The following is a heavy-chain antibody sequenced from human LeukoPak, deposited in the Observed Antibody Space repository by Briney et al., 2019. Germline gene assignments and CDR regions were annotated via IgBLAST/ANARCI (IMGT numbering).Heavy chain of an antibody. J-gene: IGHJ3*02. CDR1: GYTFTGYY. D-gene: IGHD3-22*01. Sequence: VSVKVSCKASGYTFTGYYMHWVRQAPGQGLEWMGWINPNNGGTNYAQKFQGRVTMTRDTSISTAYMELSRLRSDDTAVYYCARESSLSGYSSDAFDIWGQGTMVTVSS. CDR3: ARESSLSGYSSDAFDI. V-gene: IGHV1-2*02. CDR2: INPNNGGT.